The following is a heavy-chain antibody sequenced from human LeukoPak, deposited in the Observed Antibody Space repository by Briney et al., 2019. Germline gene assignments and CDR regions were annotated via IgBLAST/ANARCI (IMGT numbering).Heavy chain of an antibody. D-gene: IGHD6-19*01. CDR3: VARRTAVAGGIDY. J-gene: IGHJ4*02. CDR2: ISYDGSNK. Sequence: PGGSLRLSCAASGFTFSSYAMHWVRQAPGKGLEWVAVISYDGSNKYYADSVKGRFTISRDNSKNTLYLQMNSLRAEDTAVYYCVARRTAVAGGIDYWGQGTLVTVSS. CDR1: GFTFSSYA. V-gene: IGHV3-30*01.